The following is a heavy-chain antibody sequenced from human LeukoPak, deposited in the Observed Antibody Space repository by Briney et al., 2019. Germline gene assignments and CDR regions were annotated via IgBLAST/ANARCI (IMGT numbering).Heavy chain of an antibody. J-gene: IGHJ6*02. Sequence: GASVKVSCKASGYTFTSYGISWVRQAPGQGLEWMGWISAYNGNTNYAQKLQGRVTMTTDTSTSTAYMELRSLRSDDTAVYYCARDRIAAAGRGWYYYGMDVWGQGTTVTVSS. V-gene: IGHV1-18*01. CDR2: ISAYNGNT. CDR1: GYTFTSYG. D-gene: IGHD6-13*01. CDR3: ARDRIAAAGRGWYYYGMDV.